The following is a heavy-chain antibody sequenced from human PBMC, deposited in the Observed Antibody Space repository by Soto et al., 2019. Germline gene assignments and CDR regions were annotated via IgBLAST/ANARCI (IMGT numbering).Heavy chain of an antibody. CDR2: IIPIFGTA. J-gene: IGHJ6*02. CDR3: AIVVVPAATKSYYYYYYGMDV. Sequence: GASVKVSCKASGGTFSSYAISWVRQAPGQGLEWMGGIIPIFGTANYAQKFQGRVTITADESTSTAYMELSSLRSEDTAVYYCAIVVVPAATKSYYYYYYGMDVWGQGTTVTVSS. V-gene: IGHV1-69*13. D-gene: IGHD2-2*01. CDR1: GGTFSSYA.